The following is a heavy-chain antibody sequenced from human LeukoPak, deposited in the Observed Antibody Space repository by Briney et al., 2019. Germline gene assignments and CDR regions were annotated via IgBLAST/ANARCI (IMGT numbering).Heavy chain of an antibody. J-gene: IGHJ4*02. CDR1: GGSISSYY. V-gene: IGHV4-59*08. Sequence: SETLSLTCTVVGGSISSYYWSWIRHPPRKGLEWIGYIYYSGSTNYNPSLKSRVTISVDTSKNQFSLKLSSVTAADTAVYYCARQDSSSWYNFDYWGQGTLVTVSS. CDR2: IYYSGST. CDR3: ARQDSSSWYNFDY. D-gene: IGHD6-13*01.